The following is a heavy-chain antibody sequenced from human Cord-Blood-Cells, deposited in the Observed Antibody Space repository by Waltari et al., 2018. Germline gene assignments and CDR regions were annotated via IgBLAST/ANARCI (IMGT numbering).Heavy chain of an antibody. D-gene: IGHD2-8*01. CDR2: IYYSGGT. J-gene: IGHJ4*02. CDR1: GGSLSSSSYY. CDR3: ARLRGYCTNGVCYDGGFDY. Sequence: QLQLQESGPGLVKPSETLSLTCTVSGGSLSSSSYYWGWIRQPPGKGLGWIGSIYYSGGTYYNPSLKSRVTISVDTSKIQFSLKLSSVTAADTAVYYCARLRGYCTNGVCYDGGFDYWGQGTLVTVSS. V-gene: IGHV4-39*01.